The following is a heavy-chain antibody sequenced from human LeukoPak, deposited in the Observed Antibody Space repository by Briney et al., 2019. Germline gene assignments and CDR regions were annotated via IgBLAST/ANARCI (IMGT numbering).Heavy chain of an antibody. J-gene: IGHJ4*02. CDR1: GFTFSSYS. CDR3: ARVDEEQPY. Sequence: PGGSLRLSCAASGFTFSSYSMNWVRQAPGKGLEWVSYISSSGSTIYYADSVKGRFTISRDNAKNSLYLQMNSLRAEDTAVYYCARVDEEQPYWGQGTLVTVSS. D-gene: IGHD6-13*01. V-gene: IGHV3-48*04. CDR2: ISSSGSTI.